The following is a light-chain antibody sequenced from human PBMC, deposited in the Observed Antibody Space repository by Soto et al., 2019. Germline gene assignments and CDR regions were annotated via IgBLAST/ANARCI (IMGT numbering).Light chain of an antibody. CDR1: QSINSW. J-gene: IGKJ4*01. CDR2: KAS. V-gene: IGKV1-5*03. CDR3: QQHNDYPRT. Sequence: DIQMTQSPSTLSASVGDRVAITCRASQSINSWLAWYQQKPGKAPKLLIYKASSLESGVPSRFSGSGSGTDFTLTISSLQPDDFATYYCQQHNDYPRTFGGGTKGET.